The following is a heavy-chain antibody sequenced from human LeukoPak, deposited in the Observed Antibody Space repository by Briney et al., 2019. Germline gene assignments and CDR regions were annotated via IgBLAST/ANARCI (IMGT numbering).Heavy chain of an antibody. Sequence: PGGSLRLSCAASGFTFSSYWMSWVRQAPGKGLEWVANIKQDGSEKYYVDSVKGRFTISRDNAKNSLYLQMNSLRAEDTAVYYCARDSSDIRSLIAHWGQGTLVTVSS. CDR3: ARDSSDIRSLIAH. J-gene: IGHJ1*01. D-gene: IGHD2-15*01. V-gene: IGHV3-7*03. CDR2: IKQDGSEK. CDR1: GFTFSSYW.